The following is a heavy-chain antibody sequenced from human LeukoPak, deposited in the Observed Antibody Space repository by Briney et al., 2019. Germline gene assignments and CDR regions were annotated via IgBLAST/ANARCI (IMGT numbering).Heavy chain of an antibody. D-gene: IGHD6-13*01. CDR1: GGSISSSSYY. CDR2: IYYSGST. Sequence: SETLPLTCTVSGGSISSSSYYWGWIRQPPGKGLEWIGSIYYSGSTYYNPSLKSRVTISVDTSKNQFSLKLSSVTAADTAVYYCARLRGSSWYERYYFDYWGQGTLVTVSS. V-gene: IGHV4-39*01. J-gene: IGHJ4*02. CDR3: ARLRGSSWYERYYFDY.